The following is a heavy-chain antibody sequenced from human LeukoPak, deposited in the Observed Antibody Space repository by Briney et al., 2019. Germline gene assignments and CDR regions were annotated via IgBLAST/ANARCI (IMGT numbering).Heavy chain of an antibody. D-gene: IGHD5-24*01. CDR3: ARLPHRIMANDY. V-gene: IGHV4-30-4*01. J-gene: IGHJ4*02. CDR2: IYYSGST. CDR1: GGSISSGDYY. Sequence: SQTLSLTCTVSGGSISSGDYYWSWIRQPPGKGLEWIGYIYYSGSTYYNPSLKSRVTISVDTSKNQFSLKLSSVTAADTAVYYCARLPHRIMANDYWGQGTRVTVSS.